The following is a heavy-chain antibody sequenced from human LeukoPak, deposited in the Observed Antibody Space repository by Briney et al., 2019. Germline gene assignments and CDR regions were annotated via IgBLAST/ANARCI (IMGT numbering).Heavy chain of an antibody. V-gene: IGHV4-39*07. CDR3: ARGSPSGYVGDWFDP. J-gene: IGHJ5*02. Sequence: PSETLSLACTVSGDSISRSRYFWGRIRQPPGKGLERVGNIYYSGSTYYNPSLKSRVTMSVDTSKNQFSLKLTSVTAADTAVYYCARGSPSGYVGDWFDPWGQGTLVIVSS. CDR2: IYYSGST. CDR1: GDSISRSRYF. D-gene: IGHD5-12*01.